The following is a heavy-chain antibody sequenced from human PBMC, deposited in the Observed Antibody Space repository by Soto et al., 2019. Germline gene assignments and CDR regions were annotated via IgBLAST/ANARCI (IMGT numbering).Heavy chain of an antibody. Sequence: QVQLVQSGAEEKKPGASVKVSCKTSGYTFTNYATHRVRQAPGQRLEWMGWINAGNGNTKYSQKFQGRVTITRDTSASTAHMELSSLRSEDTAVYYCARVGGYYLPYYWGQGTLVTVSS. J-gene: IGHJ4*02. CDR3: ARVGGYYLPYY. CDR1: GYTFTNYA. V-gene: IGHV1-3*05. D-gene: IGHD1-26*01. CDR2: INAGNGNT.